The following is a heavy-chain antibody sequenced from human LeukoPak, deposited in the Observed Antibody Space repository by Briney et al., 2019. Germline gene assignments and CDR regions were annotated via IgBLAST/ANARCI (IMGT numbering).Heavy chain of an antibody. CDR1: GDSISGYY. J-gene: IGHJ4*02. V-gene: IGHV4-59*08. D-gene: IGHD6-13*01. Sequence: PSETLSLTCNVPGDSISGYYWSWIRQPPGEGLEWIGYVYYSGTTDYNPSLKSRVTISVDTSKNQLSLKLTSVSAADTAVYYCARHGGGSSSVFYSDYWGQGALVTVSS. CDR3: ARHGGGSSSVFYSDY. CDR2: VYYSGTT.